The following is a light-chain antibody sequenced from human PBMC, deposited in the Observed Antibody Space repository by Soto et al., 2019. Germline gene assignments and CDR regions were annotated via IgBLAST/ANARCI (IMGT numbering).Light chain of an antibody. V-gene: IGKV3-20*01. CDR2: ATS. J-gene: IGKJ1*01. Sequence: EIVLTQSPGTLSLSPGERATLSCRASQTVTSSYFAWYQQRPGQAPRLLIYATSSRATGIPDRFSGSGSGTDFTLTISSLDPEDFAVYYCQQYGGSPRTFGQGTKVDIK. CDR3: QQYGGSPRT. CDR1: QTVTSSY.